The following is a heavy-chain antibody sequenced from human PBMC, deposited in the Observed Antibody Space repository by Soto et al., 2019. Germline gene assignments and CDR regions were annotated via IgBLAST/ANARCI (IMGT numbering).Heavy chain of an antibody. D-gene: IGHD3-9*01. Sequence: PSETLSLTCTFYGWSFRGYYWSWIRQPPRKGLEWIGEIDHSGSTNYNPSLKSRVTISLDTSKNQFSLKLSSVTAADTAVYYCAREKTYYDILTGYYWFDPWGQGTLVTVSS. V-gene: IGHV4-34*01. CDR3: AREKTYYDILTGYYWFDP. CDR1: GWSFRGYY. CDR2: IDHSGST. J-gene: IGHJ5*02.